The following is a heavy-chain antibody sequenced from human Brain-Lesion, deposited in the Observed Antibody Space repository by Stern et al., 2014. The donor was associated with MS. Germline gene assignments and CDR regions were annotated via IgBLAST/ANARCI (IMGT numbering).Heavy chain of an antibody. CDR3: ATYYYDSTGYNDF. CDR2: INPKSGGT. V-gene: IGHV1-2*04. J-gene: IGHJ4*02. Sequence: DQLVESGAEVKKPGASVKVSCKASGYTFTGYYMHWVRQAPGQGLEWMGWINPKSGGTNYAQKFQGWVTMTRDTSINTACMELSRLRSDDTAVHYCATYYYDSTGYNDFWGQGTLVTVSS. CDR1: GYTFTGYY. D-gene: IGHD3-22*01.